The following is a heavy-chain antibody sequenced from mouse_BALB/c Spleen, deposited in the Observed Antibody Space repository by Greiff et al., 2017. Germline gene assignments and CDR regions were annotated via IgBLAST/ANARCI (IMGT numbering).Heavy chain of an antibody. Sequence: EVQGVESGGGLVQPGGSLKLSCAASGFTFSSYTMSWVRQTPEKRLEWVAYISNGGGSTYYPDTVKGRFTISRDNAKNTLYLQMSSLKSEDTAMYYCARSYDYDEGSWFAYWGQGTLVTVSA. J-gene: IGHJ3*01. CDR1: GFTFSSYT. CDR2: ISNGGGST. CDR3: ARSYDYDEGSWFAY. D-gene: IGHD2-4*01. V-gene: IGHV5-12-2*01.